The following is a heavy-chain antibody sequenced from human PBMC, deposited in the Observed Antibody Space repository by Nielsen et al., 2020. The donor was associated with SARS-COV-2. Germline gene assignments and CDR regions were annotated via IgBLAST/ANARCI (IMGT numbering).Heavy chain of an antibody. J-gene: IGHJ6*02. CDR3: ARGTSRYDSSGYYYDYYYGMDV. Sequence: GGSLRLSCAASGFTFSSYDMHWVRQATGKGLEWVSAIGTAGDTYYPGSVKGRFTISRENAKNSLYLQMNSLRAGDTAVYYCARGTSRYDSSGYYYDYYYGMDVWGQGTTVTVSS. CDR2: IGTAGDT. D-gene: IGHD3-22*01. CDR1: GFTFSSYD. V-gene: IGHV3-13*01.